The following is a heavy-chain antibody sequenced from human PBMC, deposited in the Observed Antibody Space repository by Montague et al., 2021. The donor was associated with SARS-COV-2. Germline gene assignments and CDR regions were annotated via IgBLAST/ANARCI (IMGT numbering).Heavy chain of an antibody. CDR3: ARGAGYSSSWYLAFEI. J-gene: IGHJ3*02. CDR1: SGSISSYY. Sequence: SETLSLTCTVSSGSISSYYWSWIRQPPGKGLEWIGYIYYSGSTNYNPSLKIRVTISVDTSKNQFSLKLSSVTAADTAVYYCARGAGYSSSWYLAFEIWGQGNRVTVSS. CDR2: IYYSGST. V-gene: IGHV4-59*01. D-gene: IGHD6-13*01.